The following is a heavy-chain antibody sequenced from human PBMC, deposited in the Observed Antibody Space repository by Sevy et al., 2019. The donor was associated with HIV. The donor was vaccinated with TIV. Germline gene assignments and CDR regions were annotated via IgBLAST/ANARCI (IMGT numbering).Heavy chain of an antibody. D-gene: IGHD2-2*01. CDR3: ATSSIVVVPATRDWFDP. J-gene: IGHJ5*02. CDR2: FDPEDGET. V-gene: IGHV1-24*01. Sequence: ASAKVSCKVSGYTLTELSMHWVRQAPGKGLEWMGGFDPEDGETIYAQKFQGRVTMTEDTSTDTAYMELSSLRSEDTAVYYCATSSIVVVPATRDWFDPWGQGTLVTVSS. CDR1: GYTLTELS.